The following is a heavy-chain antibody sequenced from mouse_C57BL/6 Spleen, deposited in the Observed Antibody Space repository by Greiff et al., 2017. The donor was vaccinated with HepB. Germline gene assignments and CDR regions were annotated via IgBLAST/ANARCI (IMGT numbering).Heavy chain of an antibody. CDR3: ARGGFYYGSSLAWFAY. D-gene: IGHD1-1*01. V-gene: IGHV5-4*03. CDR2: ISDGGSYT. J-gene: IGHJ3*01. CDR1: GFTFSSYA. Sequence: EVMLVESGGGLVKPGGSLKLSCAASGFTFSSYAMSWVRQTPEKRLEWVATISDGGSYTYYPDNVKGRFTISRDNAKNNLYLQMSHLKSEDTAMYYCARGGFYYGSSLAWFAYWGQGTLVTVSA.